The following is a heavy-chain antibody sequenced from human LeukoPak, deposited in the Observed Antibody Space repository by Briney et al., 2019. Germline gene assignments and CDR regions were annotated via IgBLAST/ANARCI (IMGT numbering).Heavy chain of an antibody. J-gene: IGHJ4*02. CDR1: GFTVSNNY. Sequence: PGGSLRLSCAASGFTVSNNYMSWVRQAPGKGLEWVSVIYSGGSTYYADSVKGRFTISRDNSKNTLYLQMNSLSTKDTAVYYCARVPGPYCSSTSCYSLDYWGQGTLVTVSS. CDR3: ARVPGPYCSSTSCYSLDY. CDR2: IYSGGST. D-gene: IGHD2-2*02. V-gene: IGHV3-66*02.